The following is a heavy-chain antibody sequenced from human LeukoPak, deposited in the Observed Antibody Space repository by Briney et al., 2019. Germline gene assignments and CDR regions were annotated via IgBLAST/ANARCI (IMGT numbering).Heavy chain of an antibody. CDR2: ISAYNGKT. J-gene: IGHJ4*02. CDR3: TREEDSTTGKVFDF. CDR1: GYTFMSYG. Sequence: ASVKVSCKASGYTFMSYGISWVRQAPGQGLEWMGWISAYNGKTNYAQKFQGRVTMTTDTSTSTAYLELRTLRSDDTAVYYCTREEDSTTGKVFDFWGQGSLVTVSS. D-gene: IGHD1-1*01. V-gene: IGHV1-18*01.